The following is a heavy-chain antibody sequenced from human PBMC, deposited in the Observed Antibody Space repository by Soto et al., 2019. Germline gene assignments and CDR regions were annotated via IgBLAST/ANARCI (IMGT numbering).Heavy chain of an antibody. CDR1: GFTFSASG. V-gene: IGHV3-48*01. D-gene: IGHD6-13*01. Sequence: EVQLVESGGGLVQPGGSLRLSCAASGFTFSASGMDWVRQAPGKGLEWVSYISGSSTTIYYADSVKGRFTISRDNAKNSLYLQMNSLRAEDTAVYYCASLVRLHFDNWGLGTLVTVSS. CDR3: ASLVRLHFDN. J-gene: IGHJ4*02. CDR2: ISGSSTTI.